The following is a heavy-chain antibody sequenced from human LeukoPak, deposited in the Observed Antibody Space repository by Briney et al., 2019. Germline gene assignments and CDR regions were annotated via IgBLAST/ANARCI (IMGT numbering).Heavy chain of an antibody. Sequence: GRSLRLSCAASGFTFSDYYMSWIRQAPGKGLEWVSDISSSSSYTNYADSVKGRFTISRDNAKNSLYLQMNSLRAEDTAVYYCVRMGRLTTAINYWGQGTLVTVSS. CDR2: ISSSSSYT. J-gene: IGHJ4*02. CDR3: VRMGRLTTAINY. CDR1: GFTFSDYY. D-gene: IGHD4-17*01. V-gene: IGHV3-11*03.